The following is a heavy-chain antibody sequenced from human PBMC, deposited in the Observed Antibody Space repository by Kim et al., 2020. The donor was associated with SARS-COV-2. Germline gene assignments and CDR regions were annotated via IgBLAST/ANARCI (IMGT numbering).Heavy chain of an antibody. V-gene: IGHV2-5*02. J-gene: IGHJ3*02. Sequence: SGPTLVNPTQTLTLTCTFSGFSLSTSGVGVGWIRQPPGKALEWLALIYWDDDKRYSPSLKSRLTITKDTSKNQVVLTMTNMDPVDTATYYCAHGGYYDSISGSLYDAFDIWGQGTMVTVSS. D-gene: IGHD3-22*01. CDR1: GFSLSTSGVG. CDR3: AHGGYYDSISGSLYDAFDI. CDR2: IYWDDDK.